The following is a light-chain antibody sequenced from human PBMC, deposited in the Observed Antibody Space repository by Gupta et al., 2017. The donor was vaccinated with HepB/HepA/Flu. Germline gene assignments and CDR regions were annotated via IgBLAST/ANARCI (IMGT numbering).Light chain of an antibody. CDR2: DVS. Sequence: QSALSQPASVSGSPGQSNTIPCTGTSSDVGGYNYVSWYQQYPGKAPKVIIYDVSGRPSGVSDRFSGSKSGNMASLTISGLQAEDEADYYCCSYRSSTSLFVFGTGTKVTVL. J-gene: IGLJ1*01. V-gene: IGLV2-14*01. CDR3: CSYRSSTSLFV. CDR1: SSDVGGYNY.